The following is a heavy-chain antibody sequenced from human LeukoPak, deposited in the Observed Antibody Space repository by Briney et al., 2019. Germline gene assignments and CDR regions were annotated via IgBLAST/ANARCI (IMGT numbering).Heavy chain of an antibody. J-gene: IGHJ4*02. CDR3: ARGLAYYYDSSGYANFDY. D-gene: IGHD3-22*01. CDR1: GFTFSSYA. Sequence: GGSLRLSCAASGFTFSSYAMHWVRQAPGKGLEWEAVISYDGSNKYYADSVKGRFTISRDNSKNTLYLQMNSLRAEDMAVYYCARGLAYYYDSSGYANFDYWGQGTLVTVSS. CDR2: ISYDGSNK. V-gene: IGHV3-30-3*01.